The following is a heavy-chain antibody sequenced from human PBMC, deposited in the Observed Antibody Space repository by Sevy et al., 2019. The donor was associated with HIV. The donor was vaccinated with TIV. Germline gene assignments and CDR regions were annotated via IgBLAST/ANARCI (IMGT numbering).Heavy chain of an antibody. CDR1: GFTFRSFS. V-gene: IGHV3-33*01. J-gene: IGHJ5*01. D-gene: IGHD1-1*01. CDR3: ARDSARVIVPTAGFDS. CDR2: IWHDGRTK. Sequence: GGSLRLSCSASGFTFRSFSMHWVRQAPGKGLEWVAAIWHDGRTKQYADSVKGRFTISRDNSKNMLSLEMNSLRAEDTGLYFCARDSARVIVPTAGFDSWGQGTVVTVSS.